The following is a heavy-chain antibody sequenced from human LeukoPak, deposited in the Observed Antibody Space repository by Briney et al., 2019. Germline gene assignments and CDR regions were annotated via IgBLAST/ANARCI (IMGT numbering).Heavy chain of an antibody. J-gene: IGHJ5*02. V-gene: IGHV4-59*01. CDR1: GSSINVYY. CDR3: ARGPGQFVRTPPRGWFDP. Sequence: SETLSLTCTVSGSSINVYYWSWIRQSPGKGLEWIAYISYSGSTNYNPSLKSRVTISVDTSKNQFSLRLSSMTAADTAVYYCARGPGQFVRTPPRGWFDPWGQGTLVTVSS. D-gene: IGHD6-6*01. CDR2: ISYSGST.